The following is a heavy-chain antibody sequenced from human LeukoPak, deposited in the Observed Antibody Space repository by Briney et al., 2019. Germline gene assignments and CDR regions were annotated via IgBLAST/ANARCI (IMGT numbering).Heavy chain of an antibody. V-gene: IGHV3-20*04. D-gene: IGHD6-19*01. CDR1: GFTFDDYG. CDR3: ARVITYSSGWYVEDYYYYTDV. CDR2: INWNGGST. J-gene: IGHJ6*03. Sequence: RPGGSLRLSCAASGFTFDDYGMSWVRQAPGKGLEWVSGINWNGGSTGYADSVKGRFTISRDNAKNSLYLQMNSLRAEDTAVYYCARVITYSSGWYVEDYYYYTDVWGKGTTVTVSS.